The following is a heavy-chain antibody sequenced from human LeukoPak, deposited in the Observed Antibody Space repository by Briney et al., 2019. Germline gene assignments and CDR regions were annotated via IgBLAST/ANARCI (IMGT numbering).Heavy chain of an antibody. D-gene: IGHD3-3*01. Sequence: ASVKVSCRASGYTSTSYGISWVRQAPGQGLEWMGWISAYNGNTNYAQKLQGRVTMTTDTSTSTAYMELRSLRSDDTAVYYCAREYDFWYYYYGMDVWGQGTTVTVSS. CDR2: ISAYNGNT. CDR3: AREYDFWYYYYGMDV. V-gene: IGHV1-18*01. J-gene: IGHJ6*02. CDR1: GYTSTSYG.